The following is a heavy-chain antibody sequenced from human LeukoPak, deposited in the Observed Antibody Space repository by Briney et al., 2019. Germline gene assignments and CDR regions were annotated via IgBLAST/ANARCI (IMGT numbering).Heavy chain of an antibody. J-gene: IGHJ4*02. Sequence: SETLSLTCTVSGGSISSYYWSWIRQPAGKGLEWIGRIYTSGSTNYNPSLKSRVTMSVDTSKNQFSLKLSSVTAADTAVYYCAIEERMYGSGWYNHWGQGTLVTVSS. CDR3: AIEERMYGSGWYNH. CDR1: GGSISSYY. CDR2: IYTSGST. D-gene: IGHD6-19*01. V-gene: IGHV4-4*07.